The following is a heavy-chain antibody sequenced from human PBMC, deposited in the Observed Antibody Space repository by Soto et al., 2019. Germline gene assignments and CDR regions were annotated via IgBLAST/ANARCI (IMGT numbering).Heavy chain of an antibody. CDR2: ISAYNGNT. J-gene: IGHJ5*01. Sequence: GASVKVSCKASGYTFTSYGISWVRQAPGQGLEWMGWISAYNGNTNYAQKLQGRVTMTTDTSTSTAYMELRSLRSDDTAVYYCARVIAVAIDNWFDPWGQGTLVTVSS. CDR1: GYTFTSYG. V-gene: IGHV1-18*01. CDR3: ARVIAVAIDNWFDP. D-gene: IGHD6-19*01.